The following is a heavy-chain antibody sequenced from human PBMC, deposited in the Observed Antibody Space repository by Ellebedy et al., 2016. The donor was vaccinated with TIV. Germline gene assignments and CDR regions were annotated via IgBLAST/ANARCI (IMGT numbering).Heavy chain of an antibody. CDR2: ISWRGHYI. V-gene: IGHV3-9*01. J-gene: IGHJ4*02. Sequence: GGSLRLSXAASGFTFDDYAMHWVRQAPGKGLEWVSGISWRGHYIGYADSVRGRFTISRGNAKNSLYLQMNSLRIEDTAVYYCTKDLLRGIWGGSGRDYWGQGTLVTVSS. CDR3: TKDLLRGIWGGSGRDY. CDR1: GFTFDDYA. D-gene: IGHD7-27*01.